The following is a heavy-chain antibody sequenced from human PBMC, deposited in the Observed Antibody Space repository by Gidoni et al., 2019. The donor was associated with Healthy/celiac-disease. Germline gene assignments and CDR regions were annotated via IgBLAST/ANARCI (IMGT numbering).Heavy chain of an antibody. CDR3: TTADLSSSGWPGSYWYFDL. V-gene: IGHV3-15*01. CDR2: IKSKADGGTT. CDR1: GFTFSNAW. Sequence: EVQLLESGGGLVKPGGSLSLSCAASGFTFSNAWMSWVRQAPGKGLEWVGRIKSKADGGTTDYAAPVKGRFTISRDDSKNTLYLQMNSLKTEDTAGYYCTTADLSSSGWPGSYWYFDLWGRGTLVTVSS. D-gene: IGHD6-19*01. J-gene: IGHJ2*01.